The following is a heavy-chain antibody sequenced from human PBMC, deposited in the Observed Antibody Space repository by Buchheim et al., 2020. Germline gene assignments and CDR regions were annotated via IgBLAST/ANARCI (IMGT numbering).Heavy chain of an antibody. CDR2: ISYDGSNK. D-gene: IGHD4-17*01. Sequence: QVQLVEFGGGVVQPGRSLRLSCAASGFTFSSYGMHWVRQAPGKGLEWVAVISYDGSNKYYADSVKGRFTISRDNSKNTLYLQMNSLRAEDTAVYYCAKGGGYGDPADYWGQGTL. CDR3: AKGGGYGDPADY. V-gene: IGHV3-30*18. CDR1: GFTFSSYG. J-gene: IGHJ4*02.